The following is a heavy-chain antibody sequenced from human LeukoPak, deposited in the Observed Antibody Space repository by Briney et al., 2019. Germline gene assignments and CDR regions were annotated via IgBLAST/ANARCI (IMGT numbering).Heavy chain of an antibody. CDR2: ISGSGSTT. CDR1: GFTFSTST. J-gene: IGHJ4*02. D-gene: IGHD6-19*01. V-gene: IGHV3-23*01. Sequence: GGSLRLSCAASGFTFSTSTMSWVRQAPGKGLEWVSVISGSGSTTYYADSLKGRFTISRDNSKNTLFLQMNSLRAEDAAVYYCARVSEQWLVRHFDYWGQGTLVTVSS. CDR3: ARVSEQWLVRHFDY.